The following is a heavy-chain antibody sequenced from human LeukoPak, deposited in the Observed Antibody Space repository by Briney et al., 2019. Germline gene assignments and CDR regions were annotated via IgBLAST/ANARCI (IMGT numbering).Heavy chain of an antibody. V-gene: IGHV1-18*01. CDR1: GYTFTSYG. Sequence: GASVKVSCKASGYTFTSYGISWVRQAPGQGLEWMGWISAYNGNTNYAQKLQGRVTITADESTSTAYMELSSLRSEDTAVYYCARVGAPHAFDIWGQGTMVTVSS. J-gene: IGHJ3*02. CDR2: ISAYNGNT. CDR3: ARVGAPHAFDI.